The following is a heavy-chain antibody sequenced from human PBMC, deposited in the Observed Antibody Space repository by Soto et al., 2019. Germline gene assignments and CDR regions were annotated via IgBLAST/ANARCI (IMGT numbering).Heavy chain of an antibody. Sequence: SEPLSLTWTVSGGSISRNYYWNWIRQPPGKGLEWIGYISYTGTTNYNPSLGSRVTISVDTSKNQFSLNLRSVTAAETGGYYCARGDDGQSPYVEVWRQGNTVP. CDR1: GGSISRNYY. V-gene: IGHV4-59*01. J-gene: IGHJ6*02. D-gene: IGHD3-10*02. CDR3: ARGDDGQSPYVEV. CDR2: ISYTGTT.